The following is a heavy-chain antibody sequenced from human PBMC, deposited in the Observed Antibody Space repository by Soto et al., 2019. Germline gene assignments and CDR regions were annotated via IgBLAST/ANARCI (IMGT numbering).Heavy chain of an antibody. CDR1: GYTFTGYY. CDR3: ARSNPHYYGSGSYYGMDV. D-gene: IGHD3-10*01. Sequence: VASVKVSCKASGYTFTGYYMHWVRQAPGQGLEWMGWINPNSGGTNYAQKFQGWVTMTRDTSISTAYMELSRLRSDDTAVYYCARSNPHYYGSGSYYGMDVWGQGTTVTVSS. J-gene: IGHJ6*02. V-gene: IGHV1-2*04. CDR2: INPNSGGT.